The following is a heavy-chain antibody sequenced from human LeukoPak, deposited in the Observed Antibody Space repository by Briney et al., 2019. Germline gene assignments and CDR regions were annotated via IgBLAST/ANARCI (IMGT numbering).Heavy chain of an antibody. CDR1: GYTFTAYY. Sequence: GSSVKVSCKASGYTFTAYYMHWGRQAPGHRLEWMGWVNPNSGGTNYAQKFQDRVTMTRDTSISTAYMELHRLRSDDTAVYYCATVPLNGYSSGWYSFDYWGQGALVTVSS. CDR2: VNPNSGGT. J-gene: IGHJ4*02. D-gene: IGHD6-19*01. CDR3: ATVPLNGYSSGWYSFDY. V-gene: IGHV1-2*02.